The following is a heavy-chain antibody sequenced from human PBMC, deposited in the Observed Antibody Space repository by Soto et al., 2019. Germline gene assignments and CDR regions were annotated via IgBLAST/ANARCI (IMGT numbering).Heavy chain of an antibody. Sequence: PGGSLRLSCAASGFSVSTYYVTWVRQAPGKGLEWVSITHSDGTTYYSNSVKGRFTTSRDSSKNTLYLQMISLRAEDTAIYYCARTRHGAFDIWGQGTMVTVS. CDR2: THSDGTT. CDR3: ARTRHGAFDI. J-gene: IGHJ3*02. CDR1: GFSVSTYY. V-gene: IGHV3-53*01.